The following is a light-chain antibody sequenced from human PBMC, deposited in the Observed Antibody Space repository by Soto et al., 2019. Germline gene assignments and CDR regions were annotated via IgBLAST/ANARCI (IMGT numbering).Light chain of an antibody. CDR1: QSVSTY. V-gene: IGKV3-11*01. J-gene: IGKJ5*01. Sequence: EIVLTQSPATLSLSPGEGATLSCRASQSVSTYLACYQQKPGQAPRLLVYDISTRAPGIPARFSGSGSATDYTLTISSLEPEDFAVYHCQQRSHWPPVTFGQGTRLEI. CDR3: QQRSHWPPVT. CDR2: DIS.